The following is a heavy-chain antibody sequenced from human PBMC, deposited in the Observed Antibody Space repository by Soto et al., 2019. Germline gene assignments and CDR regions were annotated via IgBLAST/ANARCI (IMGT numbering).Heavy chain of an antibody. Sequence: QVQLVQSGAEVKKPGASVTVSCKAYVYKCTRFGIRWVRQAPGPGLEWMGWISAYNGNTNYAENLQGRVTMTTDTSTSTAYMELRSLRSDDTAVYYCARDHRGGTDAFDIWGQGTMVTASS. J-gene: IGHJ3*02. CDR3: ARDHRGGTDAFDI. CDR1: VYKCTRFG. CDR2: ISAYNGNT. D-gene: IGHD2-15*01. V-gene: IGHV1-18*01.